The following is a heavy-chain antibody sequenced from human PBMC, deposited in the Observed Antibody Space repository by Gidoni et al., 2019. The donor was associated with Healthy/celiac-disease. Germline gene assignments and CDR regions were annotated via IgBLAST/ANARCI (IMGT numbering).Heavy chain of an antibody. V-gene: IGHV3-9*01. CDR3: ANDIYPGGVHGDYDYYSYGMDV. CDR1: GFTVDDYA. D-gene: IGHD4-17*01. J-gene: IGHJ6*02. CDR2: ISWNSGSI. Sequence: EVQLVASGGGLVQPGRSRRLSGAAAGFTVDDYAMHWVRPAPGKGLGWVSGISWNSGSIGYADSVKGRFTISRDNAKNTLYLHMTSLRAEVTALYYCANDIYPGGVHGDYDYYSYGMDVWGQGTTVTVSS.